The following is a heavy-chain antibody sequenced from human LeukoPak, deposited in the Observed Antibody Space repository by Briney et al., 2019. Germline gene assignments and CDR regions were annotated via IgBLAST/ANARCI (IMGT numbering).Heavy chain of an antibody. CDR2: IIPNFGRA. CDR3: ARAGMARINWFAP. CDR1: GGTFTSYA. V-gene: IGHV1-69*13. Sequence: SVKVSCKASGGTFTSYAIRWVRQAPGQGLEWMGGIIPNFGRANYAQKFQGRVTITADESTSTAYMELSSLRSEDTAVYYCARAGMARINWFAPWGQGTLVTVSS. D-gene: IGHD1-14*01. J-gene: IGHJ5*02.